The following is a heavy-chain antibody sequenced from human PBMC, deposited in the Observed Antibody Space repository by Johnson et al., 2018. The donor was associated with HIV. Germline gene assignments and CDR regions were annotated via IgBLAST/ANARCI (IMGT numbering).Heavy chain of an antibody. D-gene: IGHD2-15*01. Sequence: VQLVESGGGVVQPGRSLRLSCAATGFTFSSYGMHWVRQAPGKGLEWVAVISYDGSNKYYADSVKGRFTTSRYNAKNSLYLQMNSLRAEDTALYYCAGGRIGAFDIWGQGTVVTVSS. V-gene: IGHV3-30*03. CDR2: ISYDGSNK. J-gene: IGHJ3*02. CDR3: AGGRIGAFDI. CDR1: GFTFSSYG.